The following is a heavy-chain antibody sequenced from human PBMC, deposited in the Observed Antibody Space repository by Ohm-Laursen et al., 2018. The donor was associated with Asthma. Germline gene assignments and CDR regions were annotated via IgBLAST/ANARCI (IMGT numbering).Heavy chain of an antibody. V-gene: IGHV3-20*01. Sequence: GSLRLSCAASGFTFSNYAFHWVRQAPGKGLEWVSGINWSGQSTGYADSVKGRFTISRDNAKNTLYLEINSLRDEDTALYQCARRMSYGDHDAMDIWGQGTMVTVSS. CDR3: ARRMSYGDHDAMDI. D-gene: IGHD4-17*01. CDR1: GFTFSNYA. J-gene: IGHJ3*02. CDR2: INWSGQST.